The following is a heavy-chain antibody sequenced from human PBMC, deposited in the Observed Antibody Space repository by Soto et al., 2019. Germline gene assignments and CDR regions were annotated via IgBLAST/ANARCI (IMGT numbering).Heavy chain of an antibody. J-gene: IGHJ6*02. CDR3: ARGFDLQYGMDV. CDR2: ISGTSNSI. D-gene: IGHD3-10*01. Sequence: EVPLVESGGGLVQRGGSVRLSCAASGFTLSIYSMNWVRQAPRKGLEWVSYISGTSNSIYYADSVKGRFTISRDNAKKPLFLQMNSLRDEDTAVYYCARGFDLQYGMDVWGQGTTVTVSS. CDR1: GFTLSIYS. V-gene: IGHV3-48*02.